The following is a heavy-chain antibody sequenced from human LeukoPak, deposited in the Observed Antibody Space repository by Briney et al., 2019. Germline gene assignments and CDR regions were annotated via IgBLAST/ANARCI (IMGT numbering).Heavy chain of an antibody. CDR3: ARGYSGDDWKVGS. J-gene: IGHJ5*02. CDR2: INPKTDGR. D-gene: IGHD5-12*01. V-gene: IGHV1-2*06. CDR1: GHRFTHYY. Sequence: ASVKVSCKASGHRFTHYYIHWVRQAPGQRLEWLGRINPKTDGREYGQRFQGRVTVTRDTSINTVYLDLTRRRSDDTALYYCARGYSGDDWKVGSWGRGTRLTVSS.